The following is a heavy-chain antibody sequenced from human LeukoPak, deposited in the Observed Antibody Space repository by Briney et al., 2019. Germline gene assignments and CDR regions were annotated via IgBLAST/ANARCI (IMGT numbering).Heavy chain of an antibody. J-gene: IGHJ3*02. CDR3: ARDLEAFDAFDI. CDR2: VIPILGIA. Sequence: SVKVSCKASGGTFSSYTISWVRQAPGQGLEWMGRVIPILGIANYAQKFQGRVTITADKSTSTAYMELSSLRSEDTAVYYCARDLEAFDAFDIWGQGTMVTVSS. D-gene: IGHD1-1*01. V-gene: IGHV1-69*04. CDR1: GGTFSSYT.